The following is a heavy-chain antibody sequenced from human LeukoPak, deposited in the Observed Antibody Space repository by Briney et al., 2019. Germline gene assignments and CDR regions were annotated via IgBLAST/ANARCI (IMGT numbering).Heavy chain of an antibody. CDR2: IIPIFGTA. V-gene: IGHV1-69*01. D-gene: IGHD7-27*01. Sequence: ASVKVSCKASGGTFSSYAISWVRQAPGQGLEWMGGIIPIFGTANYAQKFQGRVTITADESTSTAYMELSSLRSEDTAVYYCARCRNWGSGQNWFDPWGQGTLVTVSS. J-gene: IGHJ5*02. CDR1: GGTFSSYA. CDR3: ARCRNWGSGQNWFDP.